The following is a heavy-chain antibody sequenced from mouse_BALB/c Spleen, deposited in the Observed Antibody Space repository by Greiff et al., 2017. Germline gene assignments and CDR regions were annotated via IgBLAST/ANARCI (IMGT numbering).Heavy chain of an antibody. V-gene: IGHV1-69*02. D-gene: IGHD1-1*01. Sequence: VQLQQPGAELVRPGASVKLSCKASGYTFTSYWINWVKQRPGQGLEWIGNIYPSDSYTNYNQKFKDKATLTVDKSSSTAYMQLSSPTSEDSAVYYCTREGDYGSSYWYFDVWGAGTTVTVSS. CDR3: TREGDYGSSYWYFDV. J-gene: IGHJ1*01. CDR1: GYTFTSYW. CDR2: IYPSDSYT.